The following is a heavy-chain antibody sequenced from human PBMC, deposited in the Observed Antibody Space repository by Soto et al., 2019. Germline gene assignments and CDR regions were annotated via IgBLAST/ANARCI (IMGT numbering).Heavy chain of an antibody. CDR2: VFRSGSI. J-gene: IGHJ4*02. CDR1: GGSMTTGSYF. Sequence: QVQLQESGPGLVRPSESLSLTCNVSGGSMTTGSYFWRLIRQPPGKGLEWIGYVFRSGSINYSPSFKSRVTISIDTSKNQCSLMLKSVTAADTAVYFCARARNRYFDYWGQGALVTVSS. CDR3: ARARNRYFDY. V-gene: IGHV4-61*01. D-gene: IGHD1-1*01.